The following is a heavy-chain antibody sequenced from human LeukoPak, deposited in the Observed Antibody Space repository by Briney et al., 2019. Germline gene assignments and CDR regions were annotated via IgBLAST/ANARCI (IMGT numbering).Heavy chain of an antibody. CDR1: GGSFSGYY. J-gene: IGHJ4*02. V-gene: IGHV4-34*01. D-gene: IGHD6-19*01. Sequence: SETLSLTCAVYGGSFSGYYWSWIRQPPGKGLEWVGEINHSGSTNYNPSLKSRVTISVDTSKNQFSLKLSSVTAADTAVYYCARGRGSSGWYRGGDYFDYWGQGTLVTVSS. CDR2: INHSGST. CDR3: ARGRGSSGWYRGGDYFDY.